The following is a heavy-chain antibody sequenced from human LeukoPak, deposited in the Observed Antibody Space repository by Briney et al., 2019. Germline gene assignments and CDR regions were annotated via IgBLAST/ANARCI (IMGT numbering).Heavy chain of an antibody. CDR3: AKERDGYNHGFDY. CDR2: ISYDGSNK. Sequence: GGSLRLSCAASGFTFSSSGMHWVRQAPGKGLEWVAVISYDGSNKYYADSVKGRFTMSRDNSKNMLYLQMNSLRAEDTAVYYCAKERDGYNHGFDYWGQGALVTVSS. V-gene: IGHV3-30*18. J-gene: IGHJ4*02. D-gene: IGHD5-24*01. CDR1: GFTFSSSG.